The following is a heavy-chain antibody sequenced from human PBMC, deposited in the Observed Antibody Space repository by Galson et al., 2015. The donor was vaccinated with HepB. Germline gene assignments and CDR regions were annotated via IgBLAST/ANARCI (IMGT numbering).Heavy chain of an antibody. CDR1: GFTVNSKY. CDR3: ATEGDTNTWYRY. J-gene: IGHJ4*02. D-gene: IGHD1-26*01. Sequence: SLRLSCAASGFTVNSKYMSWVRQAPGKGLEWVSSVYYGGAPDYADSLKGRFTLSRDFFKNTLFLQMNSMRPEDTAMYYCATEGDTNTWYRYWGQGTLVTVSS. V-gene: IGHV3-66*01. CDR2: VYYGGAP.